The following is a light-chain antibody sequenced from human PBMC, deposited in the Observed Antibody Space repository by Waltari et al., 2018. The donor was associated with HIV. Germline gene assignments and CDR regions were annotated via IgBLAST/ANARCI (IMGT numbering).Light chain of an antibody. J-gene: IGKJ3*01. V-gene: IGKV3-20*01. CDR1: QNVSSSY. Sequence: EIVLTQSPGTLSLSPGKRATLSCRASQNVSSSYLAWDLAWYQQKPGQAPRLLIYAASSRATGIPDRFSGSGSGTDFTLTISRLEPEDFAVYYCQQYGSSPFTFGPGTKVDIK. CDR3: QQYGSSPFT. CDR2: AAS.